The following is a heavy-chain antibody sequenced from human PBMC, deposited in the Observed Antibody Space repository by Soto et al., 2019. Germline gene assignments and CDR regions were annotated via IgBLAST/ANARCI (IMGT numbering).Heavy chain of an antibody. CDR3: ARSLIAVAGTENDY. CDR2: IYWDDDK. Sequence: QITLKESGPTLVKPTQTLTLTCTFSGFSLSTSGVGVGWIRQPPGKALEWLALIYWDDDKRYSPSLKSRLTITKDTSKNQVVLTMTNMDPVDTATYYCARSLIAVAGTENDYWGQGTLVTVSS. V-gene: IGHV2-5*02. CDR1: GFSLSTSGVG. D-gene: IGHD6-19*01. J-gene: IGHJ4*02.